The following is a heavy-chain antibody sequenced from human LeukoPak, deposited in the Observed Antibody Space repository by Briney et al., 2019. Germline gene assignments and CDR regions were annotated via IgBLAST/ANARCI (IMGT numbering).Heavy chain of an antibody. Sequence: ASVKVSCKASGFTFTFYYIHWVRQAPGQGLEWMGYINPHSGVTNSPQKFQGRVTMTTDTSISAAYMELSSLISDDTAMYYCVREGNELLSKNFDYWGQGTLVTASS. V-gene: IGHV1-2*02. CDR3: VREGNELLSKNFDY. D-gene: IGHD2-21*02. CDR1: GFTFTFYY. CDR2: INPHSGVT. J-gene: IGHJ4*02.